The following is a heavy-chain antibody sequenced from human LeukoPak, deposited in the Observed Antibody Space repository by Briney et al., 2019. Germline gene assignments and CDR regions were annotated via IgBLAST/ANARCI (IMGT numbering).Heavy chain of an antibody. D-gene: IGHD3-22*01. CDR1: GGSFSGYY. CDR3: ARGSPLYYCDSEYYYYYYMDV. Sequence: SETLSLTCAVYGGSFSGYYWSWIRQPPGKGLEWIGEVNHSGSTNYNPSLKSRVTISVDTSKNQFSLKLSSVTAADTAVYYCARGSPLYYCDSEYYYYYYMDVWGKGTTVTVSS. J-gene: IGHJ6*03. CDR2: VNHSGST. V-gene: IGHV4-34*01.